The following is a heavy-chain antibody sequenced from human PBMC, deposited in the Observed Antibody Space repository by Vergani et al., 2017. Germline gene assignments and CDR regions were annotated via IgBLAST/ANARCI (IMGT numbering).Heavy chain of an antibody. CDR3: ARTESFILRYFHWAL. Sequence: QLHLQESGPGLVKPSETLSLTCTVSGGSITSSSYYWGWIRQPPGKGLEWIGNIYHSGVAYYNPSLKGRVTISVDTSKNQFSLAVTSVTAADTAIYFCARTESFILRYFHWALWGQGTLVTVSS. D-gene: IGHD3-9*01. CDR2: IYHSGVA. V-gene: IGHV4-39*01. J-gene: IGHJ4*02. CDR1: GGSITSSSYY.